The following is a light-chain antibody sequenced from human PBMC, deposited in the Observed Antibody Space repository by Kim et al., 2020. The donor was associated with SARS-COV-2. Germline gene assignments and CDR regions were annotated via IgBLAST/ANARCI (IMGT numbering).Light chain of an antibody. J-gene: IGKJ1*01. CDR2: GAS. V-gene: IGKV1-9*01. CDR3: QQFSVSPRT. CDR1: QGISNS. Sequence: ASGGDRVTITCRASQGISNSLAWFQQNHGKAPKLLIYGASTLQSGVPSRFSGSGSGTEFTLTISSLQPEDFATYFCQQFSVSPRTFGQGTKVDIK.